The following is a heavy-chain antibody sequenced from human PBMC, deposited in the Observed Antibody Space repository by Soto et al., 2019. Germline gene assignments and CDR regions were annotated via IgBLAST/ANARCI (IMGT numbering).Heavy chain of an antibody. Sequence: EVQLVESGGGLVKPGGSLRLSCAASGFTFSNAWMSWVRQAPGKGLEWVGRIKSKTDGGTTDYAAPVKGRFTISRDDSKNTLYLQMNSLKTEDTAVYYCTTVSWFEELFYFDYWGQGTLVTVSS. V-gene: IGHV3-15*01. CDR2: IKSKTDGGTT. D-gene: IGHD3-10*01. J-gene: IGHJ4*02. CDR1: GFTFSNAW. CDR3: TTVSWFEELFYFDY.